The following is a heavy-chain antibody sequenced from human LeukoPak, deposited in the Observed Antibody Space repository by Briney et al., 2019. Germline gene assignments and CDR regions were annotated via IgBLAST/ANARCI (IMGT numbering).Heavy chain of an antibody. CDR1: GYTFTSYT. CDR3: ARGDSSGPEY. J-gene: IGHJ4*02. CDR2: INPNSGGT. Sequence: ASVKVSCKASGYTFTSYTMNWVRQAPGQGLEWMGWINPNSGGTNYAQKFQGRVTMTRDTSISTAYMELSRLRSDDTAVYYCARGDSSGPEYWGQGTLVTVSS. V-gene: IGHV1-2*02. D-gene: IGHD3-22*01.